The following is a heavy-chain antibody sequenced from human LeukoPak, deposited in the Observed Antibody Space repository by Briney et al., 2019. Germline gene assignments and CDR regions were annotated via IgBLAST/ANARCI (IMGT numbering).Heavy chain of an antibody. V-gene: IGHV3-7*04. D-gene: IGHD6-13*01. Sequence: GGSLRLSCAASGFTFSNYWMSWVRQAPGKGLEFMANIKEAGSEKYYVDSVKGRFTISRDNDKNLVHLQMNSLRAEDTAVYYCARGGGMRSWYDFDYWGQGTQVTVSS. CDR3: ARGGGMRSWYDFDY. J-gene: IGHJ4*02. CDR1: GFTFSNYW. CDR2: IKEAGSEK.